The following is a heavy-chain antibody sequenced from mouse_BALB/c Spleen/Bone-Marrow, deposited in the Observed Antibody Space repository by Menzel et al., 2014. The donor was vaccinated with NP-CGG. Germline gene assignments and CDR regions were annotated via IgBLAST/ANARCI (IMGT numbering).Heavy chain of an antibody. Sequence: VQLQQSGAELVRPGASVKLSCRASDYSFTSYWVNWVKQRPGQGLEWIGMIHPSDSETRLNQKFKDKATLTVDKSSSTANMQLSSPTSEDSAVYYCARGGYDGWYFDVWGAGTTVTVSS. J-gene: IGHJ1*01. D-gene: IGHD2-2*01. CDR2: IHPSDSET. V-gene: IGHV1-74*01. CDR3: ARGGYDGWYFDV. CDR1: DYSFTSYW.